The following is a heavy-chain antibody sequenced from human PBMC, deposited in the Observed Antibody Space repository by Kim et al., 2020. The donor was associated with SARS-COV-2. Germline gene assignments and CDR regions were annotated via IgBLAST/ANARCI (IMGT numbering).Heavy chain of an antibody. Sequence: SETLSLTCTVSGGSISSSSYYWGWIRQPPGKGLEWIGSIYYSGSTYYNPSLKSRVTISVDTSKNQFSLKLSSVTAADTAVYYCARLGAGGAFGGVSVMPGVLNVWGQGTTVTVSS. J-gene: IGHJ6*02. CDR2: IYYSGST. CDR1: GGSISSSSYY. V-gene: IGHV4-39*01. D-gene: IGHD3-16*02. CDR3: ARLGAGGAFGGVSVMPGVLNV.